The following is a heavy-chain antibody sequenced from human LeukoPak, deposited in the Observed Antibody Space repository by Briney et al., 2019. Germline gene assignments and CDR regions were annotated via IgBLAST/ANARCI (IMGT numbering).Heavy chain of an antibody. CDR3: ATLVSSSSAY. J-gene: IGHJ4*02. CDR1: GFTFSNCA. CDR2: LGVSGGSR. V-gene: IGHV3-23*01. D-gene: IGHD6-6*01. Sequence: PGGSLRLSCAASGFTFSNCAMSWVRQAPGKGLEWVSALGVSGGSRYYADSAKGRFTISRDNSKNTVYPQMNSLRAEGTAVYYCATLVSSSSAYWGQGTLVTVSS.